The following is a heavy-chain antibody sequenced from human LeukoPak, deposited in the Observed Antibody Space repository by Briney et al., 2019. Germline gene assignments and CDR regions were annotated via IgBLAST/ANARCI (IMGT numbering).Heavy chain of an antibody. CDR2: VSAYAEDT. J-gene: IGHJ4*02. D-gene: IGHD1-26*01. CDR1: GYTFTSYG. CDR3: ARDCIGCLGFDY. Sequence: GSSVTVSCKASGYTFTSYGLSWVRQATGQGLEWMGWVSAYAEDTHYVQKFQGRINMTTDTSTSKAYMEVRSLRSDDTAVYYCARDCIGCLGFDYWGQGTMVTVSS. V-gene: IGHV1-18*01.